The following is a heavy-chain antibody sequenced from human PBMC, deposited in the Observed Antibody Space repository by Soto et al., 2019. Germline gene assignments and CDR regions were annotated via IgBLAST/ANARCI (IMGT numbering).Heavy chain of an antibody. V-gene: IGHV1-18*01. J-gene: IGHJ4*02. D-gene: IGHD3-10*01. CDR2: ISAHNGNT. Sequence: QVHLVQSGAEVKKPGASVKVSCQGSGYAFTTYGITWVRQAPGQGLAWMGWISAHNGNTNYAQKLQGRVNVTRDTCMSTAYMELRRVRYDATAVYYCARGGYGEYWGQGALVTVSS. CDR3: ARGGYGEY. CDR1: GYAFTTYG.